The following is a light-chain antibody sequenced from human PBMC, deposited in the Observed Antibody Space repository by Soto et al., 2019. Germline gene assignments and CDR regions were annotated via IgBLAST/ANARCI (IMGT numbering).Light chain of an antibody. Sequence: EIVLTQSPGTLSLSPGERATLSCRASQSISSSYLAWYQQKPGQAPRLLIYGASSRATGIPERFSGSGSGTDFTLTISSLQPEDFATYFCQQANSFPITFGQGTRLEIK. V-gene: IGKV3-20*01. J-gene: IGKJ5*01. CDR2: GAS. CDR1: QSISSSY. CDR3: QQANSFPIT.